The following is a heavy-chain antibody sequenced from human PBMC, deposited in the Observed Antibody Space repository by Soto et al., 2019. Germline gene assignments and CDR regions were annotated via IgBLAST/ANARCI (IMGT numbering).Heavy chain of an antibody. J-gene: IGHJ5*02. Sequence: GASLKISCKGSGYSFTSYWIGWVRQMPGKGLECMGIIYPGDSDTRYSPFFQGQVTISADKSISTAYLQWSSLKASDTAMYYCARATAPINWFDPWGQRSLVTVSS. CDR2: IYPGDSDT. CDR3: ARATAPINWFDP. D-gene: IGHD5-12*01. CDR1: GYSFTSYW. V-gene: IGHV5-51*01.